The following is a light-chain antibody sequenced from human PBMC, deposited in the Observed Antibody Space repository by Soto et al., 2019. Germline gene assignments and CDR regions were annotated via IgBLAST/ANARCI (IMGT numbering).Light chain of an antibody. V-gene: IGLV2-14*01. CDR3: SSYTTGHTK. Sequence: QSALTQPASVSGSPGQAITISCTGTSSDIGSYNYVSWYQQYPGKAPKVIIYEVSNRPSGVSKRYSGFKSVNTASLTISGLEGEVGGDYYCSSYTTGHTKFGGGTKLTVL. CDR1: SSDIGSYNY. J-gene: IGLJ2*01. CDR2: EVS.